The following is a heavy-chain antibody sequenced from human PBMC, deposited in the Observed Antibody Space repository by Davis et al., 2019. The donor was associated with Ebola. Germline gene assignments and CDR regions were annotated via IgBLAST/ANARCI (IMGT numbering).Heavy chain of an antibody. CDR1: GGSISSYY. CDR2: IYYSGST. D-gene: IGHD4-11*01. CDR3: ARRGYDYSNYEDWFDP. J-gene: IGHJ5*02. Sequence: MPSETLSLTCTVSGGSISSYYWSWIRQPPGKGLEWIGYIYYSGSTNYNPSLKSRVTISVDTSKNQFSLKLSSVTAADTAVYYCARRGYDYSNYEDWFDPWGQGTLVTVSS. V-gene: IGHV4-59*08.